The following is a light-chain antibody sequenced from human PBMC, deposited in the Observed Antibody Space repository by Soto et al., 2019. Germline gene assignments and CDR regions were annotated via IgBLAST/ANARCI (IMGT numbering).Light chain of an antibody. J-gene: IGKJ5*01. CDR1: QSVSSD. CDR2: GAS. Sequence: DIVMSLSPATLSVSPEERATLSCRASQSVSSDLAWYQQKPGQAPRLLIYGASTRATGIPARFSGSGSGTDFTLTISSLEPEDFAVYYCQQRSNWLPSIPVGQVT. CDR3: QQRSNWLPSIP. V-gene: IGKV3-11*01.